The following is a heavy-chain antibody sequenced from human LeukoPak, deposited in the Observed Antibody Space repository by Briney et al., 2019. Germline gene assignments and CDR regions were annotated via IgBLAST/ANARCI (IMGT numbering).Heavy chain of an antibody. D-gene: IGHD3-10*01. CDR3: VRDRGFGANDY. Sequence: PGGSLRLSCAASGFTVNSKYMSWVRQAPGTGLEWVSVVYSGGQTYYADSVRGRFTISRDNAKNSLYLQMSSLGADDTAVYYCVRDRGFGANDYWGQGTLVTVSS. V-gene: IGHV3-66*01. CDR1: GFTVNSKY. J-gene: IGHJ4*02. CDR2: VYSGGQT.